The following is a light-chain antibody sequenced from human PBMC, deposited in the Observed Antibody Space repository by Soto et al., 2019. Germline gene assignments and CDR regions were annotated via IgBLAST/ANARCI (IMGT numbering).Light chain of an antibody. CDR3: QLRIKWPPIT. CDR1: QSVSSY. V-gene: IGKV3-11*01. J-gene: IGKJ5*01. CDR2: DAS. Sequence: EIVLTQSPATLSFSTGERATLSCRAIQSVSSYLAWYPQKPGQAPRLLIYDASNRATGIPARFSAGGSGTDIPLTMISVEPEDFAVDYCQLRIKWPPITLGHGTRLETK.